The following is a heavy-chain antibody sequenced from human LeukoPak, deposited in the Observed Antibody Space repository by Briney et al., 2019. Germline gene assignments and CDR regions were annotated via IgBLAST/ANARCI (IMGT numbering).Heavy chain of an antibody. J-gene: IGHJ4*02. CDR3: ARDFPTTGYSSSWTWFALDY. CDR2: IYTSGST. Sequence: PSETLSLTCTVSGGSISSYHWSWIRQPAGKGLEWIGRIYTSGSTNYNPSLKSRVTMSVDTSKNQFSLKLSSVTAADTAVYYCARDFPTTGYSSSWTWFALDYWGQGTLVTVSS. D-gene: IGHD6-13*01. CDR1: GGSISSYH. V-gene: IGHV4-4*07.